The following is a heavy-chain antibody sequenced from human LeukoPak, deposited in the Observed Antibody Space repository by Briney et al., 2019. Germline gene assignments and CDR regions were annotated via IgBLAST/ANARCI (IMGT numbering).Heavy chain of an antibody. J-gene: IGHJ4*02. V-gene: IGHV3-7*05. CDR2: IKEDGSEK. Sequence: GGSLRLSCAASGFTVSSHFMSWVRQAPGKGLEWVANIKEDGSEKNYVDSVKGRFTISRGNAKNSLYLQMNSLRAEDTAVYYCARGGGRHVEYWGQGNLVTVSS. CDR3: ARGGGRHVEY. CDR1: GFTVSSHF. D-gene: IGHD2/OR15-2a*01.